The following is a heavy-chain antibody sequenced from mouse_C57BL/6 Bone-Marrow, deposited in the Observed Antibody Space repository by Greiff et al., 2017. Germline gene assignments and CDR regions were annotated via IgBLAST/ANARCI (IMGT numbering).Heavy chain of an antibody. J-gene: IGHJ1*03. Sequence: EVQRVESEGGLVQPGSSMKLSCTASGFTFSDYYMAWVRQVPEKGLEWVANINYDGSSTYYLDSLKSRFIISRDNAKNILYLQMSSLKSEDTATYYCARFYYDYYRYFDVWGTGTTVTVSS. CDR1: GFTFSDYY. D-gene: IGHD2-4*01. CDR2: INYDGSST. CDR3: ARFYYDYYRYFDV. V-gene: IGHV5-16*01.